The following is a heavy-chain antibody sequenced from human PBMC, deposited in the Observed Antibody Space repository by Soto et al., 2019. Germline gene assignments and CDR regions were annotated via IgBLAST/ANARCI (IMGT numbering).Heavy chain of an antibody. J-gene: IGHJ4*02. V-gene: IGHV4-30-2*01. CDR2: IYHSGST. Sequence: PSETLSLTCAVSGGSISSGGYSWSWIRQPPGKGLEWIGYIYHSGSTYYNPSLKSRVTISVDRSKNQFSLKLSSVTAADTAVYYCARGYGYDPHFDYWGQGTLVTXSS. CDR3: ARGYGYDPHFDY. D-gene: IGHD5-18*01. CDR1: GGSISSGGYS.